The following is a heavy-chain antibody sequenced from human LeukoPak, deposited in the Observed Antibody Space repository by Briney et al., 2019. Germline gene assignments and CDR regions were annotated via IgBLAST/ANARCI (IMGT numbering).Heavy chain of an antibody. J-gene: IGHJ4*02. CDR2: IKTDGSEK. V-gene: IGHV3-7*01. CDR3: AKDFGPAYSNNWFLDF. D-gene: IGHD6-13*01. CDR1: GFTFSSYW. Sequence: GGSLRLSCAASGFTFSSYWMSWVRQDPGKGLEWVANIKTDGSEKYYVDSVKGRFTISRDNAKNSLYLQMNSLRVEDTAVYYCAKDFGPAYSNNWFLDFWGQGSLVTVSS.